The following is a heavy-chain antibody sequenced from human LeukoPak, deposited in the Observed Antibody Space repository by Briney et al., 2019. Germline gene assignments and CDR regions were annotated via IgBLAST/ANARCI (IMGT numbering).Heavy chain of an antibody. D-gene: IGHD3-22*01. J-gene: IGHJ4*02. CDR2: ISAYNGNT. CDR3: ARGRDDYDSSDFPLMLH. CDR1: GYTFTSYG. V-gene: IGHV1-18*01. Sequence: GASVKVACKASGYTFTSYGISWVRQAPGQGLEWMGWISAYNGNTNYAEKLQGRVTMTTDTSTSTAYMELRSLRSDDTAVYYCARGRDDYDSSDFPLMLHWGQGTLVAVSS.